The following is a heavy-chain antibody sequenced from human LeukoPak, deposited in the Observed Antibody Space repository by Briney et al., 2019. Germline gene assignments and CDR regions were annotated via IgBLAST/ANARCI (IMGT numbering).Heavy chain of an antibody. V-gene: IGHV4-59*08. J-gene: IGHJ4*02. Sequence: SETLSLTCTVSGGSISSYYWSWIRQPPGKGLEWIGYIYYSGSTNYNPSLKSRVTISVDTSKDQFSLKLSSVTAADTAVYYCARIVTADRIDYWGQGTLVTVSS. CDR3: ARIVTADRIDY. CDR1: GGSISSYY. D-gene: IGHD2-2*01. CDR2: IYYSGST.